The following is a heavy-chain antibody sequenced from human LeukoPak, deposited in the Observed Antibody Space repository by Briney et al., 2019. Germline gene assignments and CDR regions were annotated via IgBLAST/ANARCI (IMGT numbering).Heavy chain of an antibody. D-gene: IGHD1-26*01. CDR1: GCTFSHAW. V-gene: IGHV3-15*01. CDR3: TTGVVGATRGY. CDR2: FRSRTDGGTT. Sequence: PGGSLRLSCAASGCTFSHAWMSWVRQAPGKGLEWVARFRSRTDGGTTDYATPVKGRFTISRDDSKNTLYLQMNSLKTHDTAVYYCTTGVVGATRGYWGQGTLVTVSS. J-gene: IGHJ4*02.